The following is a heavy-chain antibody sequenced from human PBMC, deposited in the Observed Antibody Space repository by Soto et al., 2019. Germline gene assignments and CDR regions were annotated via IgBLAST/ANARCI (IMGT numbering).Heavy chain of an antibody. CDR1: GGSISSGGYS. CDR3: XXXXXXXXXFDP. Sequence: QLQLQESGSGLVKPSQTLSLTCAVSGGSISSGGYSWRWIRQPPGKGLEWIGYIYHSGSTYYNPXXXXXXXXXXXXXXXXXXXXXXXXXXXXXXXXXXXXXXXXXXXFDPWGQGTLVTVSS. J-gene: IGHJ5*02. V-gene: IGHV4-30-2*01. CDR2: IYHSGST.